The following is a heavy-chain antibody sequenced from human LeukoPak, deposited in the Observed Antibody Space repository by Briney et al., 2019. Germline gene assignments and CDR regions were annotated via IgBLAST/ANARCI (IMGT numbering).Heavy chain of an antibody. J-gene: IGHJ4*02. Sequence: PGGSLRLSCAASGFTFSSYAMSWVRQGPGKGLEWGSAICGSGGSTYYADSVKGRLTISRDNSKNTLYLQMNSLRAEDTAVYYCAKDLYVAAPTPNFDYWGQGTLVTVSS. CDR2: ICGSGGST. D-gene: IGHD6-6*01. V-gene: IGHV3-23*01. CDR1: GFTFSSYA. CDR3: AKDLYVAAPTPNFDY.